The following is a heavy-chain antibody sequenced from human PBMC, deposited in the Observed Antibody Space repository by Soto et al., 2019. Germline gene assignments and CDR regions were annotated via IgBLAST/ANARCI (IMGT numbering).Heavy chain of an antibody. CDR1: GVAFSSYA. V-gene: IGHV1-69*06. D-gene: IGHD5-12*01. Sequence: SVKVSCKSSGVAFSSYAISWVRQAPGQGLEWMGGIIPIFGTANYAQKFQGRVTITADKSTSTAYMELSSLRSEDTAVYYCARGSGYDYGTGYYYGMDVWGQGTMVTVSS. CDR3: ARGSGYDYGTGYYYGMDV. CDR2: IIPIFGTA. J-gene: IGHJ6*02.